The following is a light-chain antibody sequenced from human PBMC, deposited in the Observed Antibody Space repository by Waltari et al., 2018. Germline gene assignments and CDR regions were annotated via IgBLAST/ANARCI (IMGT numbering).Light chain of an antibody. V-gene: IGKV1-39*01. J-gene: IGKJ1*01. CDR2: RAS. CDR1: EAIVNY. Sequence: DIQMTQSPSSRSAFLEDTVTRSCRASEAIVNYVVWLKQRPGKAPKLLINRASTLRDGVPSRFRGSGSGTDFTLTISGLQSEDFATYYCQQIFTAPRTFGQGT. CDR3: QQIFTAPRT.